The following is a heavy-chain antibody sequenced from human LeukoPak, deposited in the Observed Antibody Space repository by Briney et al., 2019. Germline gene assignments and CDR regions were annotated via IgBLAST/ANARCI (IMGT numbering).Heavy chain of an antibody. V-gene: IGHV4-59*01. J-gene: IGHJ6*03. CDR1: GGSISRNY. Sequence: SETLSLTCNVSGGSISRNYWNWIRQPPGKGLEWIGYIYYSGCTNYNPSLKSRISISVDTSKNQFSLKLSSVTAADTAVYYCARTTEGGYTYNYFYYYYMDVWGKGTTVTISS. D-gene: IGHD5-18*01. CDR3: ARTTEGGYTYNYFYYYYMDV. CDR2: IYYSGCT.